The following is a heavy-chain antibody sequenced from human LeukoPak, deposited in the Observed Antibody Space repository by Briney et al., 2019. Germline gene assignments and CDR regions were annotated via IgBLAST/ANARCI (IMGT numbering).Heavy chain of an antibody. V-gene: IGHV4-59*11. D-gene: IGHD3-16*01. Sequence: SETLSLTCTVSGGSISSQYWSWIRQPPGKGLEWIGYIYFNVYNSGSTKYNPSLKSRVTISVDTSKNQISLKLISVTAADTAVYYCARGSVMGTPYYYYGMDVWGQGTTVSVSS. CDR2: IYFNVYNSGST. J-gene: IGHJ6*02. CDR3: ARGSVMGTPYYYYGMDV. CDR1: GGSISSQY.